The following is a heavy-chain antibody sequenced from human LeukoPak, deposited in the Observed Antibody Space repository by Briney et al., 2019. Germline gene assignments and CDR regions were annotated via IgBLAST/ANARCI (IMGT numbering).Heavy chain of an antibody. D-gene: IGHD6-19*01. Sequence: KPSETLSLTCAVYGGSFSGYYWSWLRQPPGKGLEWIGEINHSGSTNYNPSPKSRVTISVDTSKNQFSLKLSSVTAADTAVYYCARVVAAVADNWFDPWGQGTLVTVSS. CDR3: ARVVAAVADNWFDP. V-gene: IGHV4-34*01. J-gene: IGHJ5*02. CDR1: GGSFSGYY. CDR2: INHSGST.